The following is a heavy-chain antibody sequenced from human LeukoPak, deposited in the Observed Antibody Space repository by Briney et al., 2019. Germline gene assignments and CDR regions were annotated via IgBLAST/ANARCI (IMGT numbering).Heavy chain of an antibody. J-gene: IGHJ6*02. D-gene: IGHD6-19*01. CDR2: ISYDGSNK. Sequence: PGGSLRLSCAASGFTFSSYAMHWVRRAPGKGLEWVAVISYDGSNKYYADSVRGRFTISRDNSKNTLYLQMNSLRAEDTAVYYCARDEGSTVAGTNYYYGMDVWGQGTTVTVSS. CDR1: GFTFSSYA. CDR3: ARDEGSTVAGTNYYYGMDV. V-gene: IGHV3-30*04.